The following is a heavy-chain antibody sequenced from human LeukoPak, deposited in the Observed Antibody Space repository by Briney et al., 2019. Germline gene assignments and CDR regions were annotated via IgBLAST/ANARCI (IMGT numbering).Heavy chain of an antibody. J-gene: IGHJ4*02. CDR2: IKEDGSVK. D-gene: IGHD3/OR15-3a*01. V-gene: IGHV3-7*01. Sequence: GGSLRLSCAVSGFTFSSSWMDWVRQAPGKGLEWVANIKEDGSVKNYVDSVKGRFTISRDNTKNSLYLQMNSLRAEDTAVYYCAKNFGHQQFDFWGQGTLVIVSS. CDR3: AKNFGHQQFDF. CDR1: GFTFSSSW.